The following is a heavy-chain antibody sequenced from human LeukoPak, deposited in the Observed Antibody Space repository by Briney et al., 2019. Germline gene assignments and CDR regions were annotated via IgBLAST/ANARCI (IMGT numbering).Heavy chain of an antibody. J-gene: IGHJ5*02. V-gene: IGHV3-7*01. D-gene: IGHD6-19*01. CDR1: GFTFSNYW. CDR3: ARQAQYRSGYFPPDP. CDR2: MKGDGSEK. Sequence: GGSLRLSCAASGFTFSNYWMSWVRQAPGKGLEWVANMKGDGSEKHYVDSMKGRFTISRDNAKNSLYLQMDSLTAEDTAVYYCARQAQYRSGYFPPDPWGQGTLVTVSS.